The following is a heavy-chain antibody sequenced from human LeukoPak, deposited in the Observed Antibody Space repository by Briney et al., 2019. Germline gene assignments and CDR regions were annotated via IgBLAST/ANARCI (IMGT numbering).Heavy chain of an antibody. D-gene: IGHD6-13*01. CDR1: GFTFSSYS. V-gene: IGHV3-48*01. CDR3: ARERSSSWSDY. Sequence: GGYLRLSCAASGFTFSSYSMNWVRQAPGKGLEWVSYISSSSSTIYYADSVKGRFTISRDNAKNSLYLQMNSLRAEDTAVYYCARERSSSWSDYWGQGTLVTVSS. CDR2: ISSSSSTI. J-gene: IGHJ4*02.